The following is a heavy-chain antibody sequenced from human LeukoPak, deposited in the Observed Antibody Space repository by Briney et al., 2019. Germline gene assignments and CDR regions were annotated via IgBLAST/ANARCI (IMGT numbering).Heavy chain of an antibody. J-gene: IGHJ5*02. V-gene: IGHV3-74*01. Sequence: PVGSLRLSCAASGFTFSSHWMHWVRQAPEKGLLGVAHINADGSGTYYAASVKGRFTVSRDNAKKTLYLQMHSLSAEDTAVYYCVRGALRDCSYTSCSRGNWFDPWGQGTLVTVSS. CDR1: GFTFSSHW. CDR3: VRGALRDCSYTSCSRGNWFDP. D-gene: IGHD2-2*01. CDR2: INADGSGT.